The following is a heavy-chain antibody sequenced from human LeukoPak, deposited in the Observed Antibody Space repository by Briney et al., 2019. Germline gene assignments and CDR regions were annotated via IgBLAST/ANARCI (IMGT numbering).Heavy chain of an antibody. J-gene: IGHJ6*02. V-gene: IGHV3-30*03. CDR1: GFTFSSYG. CDR2: ISYDGSNK. CDR3: ARGYYYVSGSGAGDYYGMDV. Sequence: GRSLRLSCAASGFTFSSYGMHWVRQAPGKGLEWVAVISYDGSNKYYADSVRGRFTISRDNSKNTMYLQMISLRAEDTAVYYCARGYYYVSGSGAGDYYGMDVWGQGTTVTVSS. D-gene: IGHD3-10*01.